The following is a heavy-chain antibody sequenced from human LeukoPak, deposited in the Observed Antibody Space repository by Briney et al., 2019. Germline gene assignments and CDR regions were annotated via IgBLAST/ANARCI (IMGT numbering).Heavy chain of an antibody. Sequence: KRGESLKISCKGSGYSFTSYWIGWVRQMPGKGLEWMGIITPGDSDTRYSPSFQGQVTISADKSISTAYLQLSSLKASDTAMYYCARRDYYDSSGGPYYAFDIWGQGTMVTVSS. CDR2: ITPGDSDT. CDR1: GYSFTSYW. J-gene: IGHJ3*02. CDR3: ARRDYYDSSGGPYYAFDI. D-gene: IGHD3-22*01. V-gene: IGHV5-51*01.